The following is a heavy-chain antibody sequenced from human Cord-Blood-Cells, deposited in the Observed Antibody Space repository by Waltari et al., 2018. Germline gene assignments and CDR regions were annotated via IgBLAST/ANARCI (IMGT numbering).Heavy chain of an antibody. CDR3: ACMTTVTDY. V-gene: IGHV1-2*02. J-gene: IGHJ4*02. D-gene: IGHD4-17*01. Sequence: QVQLVQSGAEVKKPGASVKVSCKASGYTFTGYYMHWVRQAPGQGLEWMGWINTNSGGTNYAQKLQGRVTMTRDTSISTAYMELSRLRSDDTAVYYCACMTTVTDYWGQGTLVTVSS. CDR2: INTNSGGT. CDR1: GYTFTGYY.